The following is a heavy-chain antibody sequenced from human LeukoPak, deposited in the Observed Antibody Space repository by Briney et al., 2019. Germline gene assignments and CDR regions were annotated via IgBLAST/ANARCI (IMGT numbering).Heavy chain of an antibody. CDR1: GGSISNGDYY. V-gene: IGHV4-39*07. CDR3: ARSHTVTTHDY. D-gene: IGHD4-11*01. J-gene: IGHJ4*02. CDR2: IYYSGST. Sequence: PSETLSLTCTVSGGSISNGDYYWGWIRQPPGKGLEWIGSIYYSGSTYYNPSLKSRVTISVDTSKNQFSLKLSSVTAADTAVYYCARSHTVTTHDYWGQGTLVTVSS.